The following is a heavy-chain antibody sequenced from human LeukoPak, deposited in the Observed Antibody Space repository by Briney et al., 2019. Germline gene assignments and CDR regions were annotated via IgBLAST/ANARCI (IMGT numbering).Heavy chain of an antibody. CDR3: ARARSSGWYRDY. J-gene: IGHJ4*02. CDR1: GFTFSSYS. V-gene: IGHV3-21*01. D-gene: IGHD6-19*01. Sequence: PGGSLRLSCAASGFTFSSYSMNWVRQAPGKGLGWVSSISSSSYIYYADSVKGRFTISRDNAENSLYLQMNSLRAEDTAVYYCARARSSGWYRDYWGQGTLVTVSS. CDR2: ISSSSYI.